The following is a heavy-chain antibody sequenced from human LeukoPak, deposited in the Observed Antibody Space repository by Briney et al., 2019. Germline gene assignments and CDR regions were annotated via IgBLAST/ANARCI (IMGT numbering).Heavy chain of an antibody. V-gene: IGHV1-69*02. J-gene: IGHJ5*02. CDR2: IIPILGIA. CDR3: ARGGYYCSSTSCFASNWFDP. D-gene: IGHD2-2*01. Sequence: GASVKVSCKASGGTFGSYTISWVRQAPGQGLEWMGRIIPILGIANYAQKFQGRVTITADKSTSTAYMELSSLRSEDTAVYYCARGGYYCSSTSCFASNWFDPWGQGTLVTVSS. CDR1: GGTFGSYT.